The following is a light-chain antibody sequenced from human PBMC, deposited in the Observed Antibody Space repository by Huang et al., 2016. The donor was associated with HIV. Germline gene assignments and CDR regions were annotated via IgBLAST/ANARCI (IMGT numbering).Light chain of an antibody. CDR1: QDISNY. Sequence: DIQMTQSPSSLSASVGDRVTITCRASQDISNYVAWLQQKPGKAPKCLIYATSSLQSGVPLKFSGSGSGTDFTLTISSLQPEDVATYYCQQYNSYPLTFAGGTKVEIK. CDR2: ATS. V-gene: IGKV1-16*02. CDR3: QQYNSYPLT. J-gene: IGKJ4*01.